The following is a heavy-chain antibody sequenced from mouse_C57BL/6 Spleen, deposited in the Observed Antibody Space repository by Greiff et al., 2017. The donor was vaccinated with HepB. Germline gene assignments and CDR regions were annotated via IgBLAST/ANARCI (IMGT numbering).Heavy chain of an antibody. CDR2: IHPNSGST. D-gene: IGHD2-3*01. Sequence: QVQLQQSGAELVKPGASVKLSCKASGYTFTSYWMHWVKQRPGQGLEWIGMIHPNSGSTNYNEKFKSKATLTVDKSSSTAYMQLSSLTSEDSAVYYCAVYDGYYFDYWGQGTTLTVSS. V-gene: IGHV1-64*01. CDR3: AVYDGYYFDY. CDR1: GYTFTSYW. J-gene: IGHJ2*01.